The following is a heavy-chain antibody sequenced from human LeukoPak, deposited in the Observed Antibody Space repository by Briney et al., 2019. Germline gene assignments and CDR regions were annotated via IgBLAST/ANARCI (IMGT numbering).Heavy chain of an antibody. CDR1: GFTFRNYV. CDR3: AKGQMVRGVITSYYMDV. CDR2: IGGSSLTI. V-gene: IGHV3-23*01. D-gene: IGHD3-10*01. J-gene: IGHJ6*03. Sequence: PGGSLRLSCVASGFTFRNYVMTWVRQGPGRGLEWVSAIGGSSLTIYYADSVKGRLTVSRDNSKNTLYLQMTSLKVEDTAIYYCAKGQMVRGVITSYYMDVWGKGTTVTVSS.